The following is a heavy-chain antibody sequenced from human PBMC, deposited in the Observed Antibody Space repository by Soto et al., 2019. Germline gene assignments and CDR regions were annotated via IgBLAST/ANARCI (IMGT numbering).Heavy chain of an antibody. CDR1: GFTFSDYY. V-gene: IGHV3-11*03. J-gene: IGHJ6*02. D-gene: IGHD3-10*01. CDR3: ANPIWLGYYGSGSHEDYYYYYYGMDV. Sequence: PGGSLRLSCAASGFTFSDYYMSWIRQAPGKGLEWVSYISSSSSYTNYADSVKGRFTISRDNAKNSLYLQMNSLRAEDTAVYYCANPIWLGYYGSGSHEDYYYYYYGMDVWGQGTTVTVSS. CDR2: ISSSSSYT.